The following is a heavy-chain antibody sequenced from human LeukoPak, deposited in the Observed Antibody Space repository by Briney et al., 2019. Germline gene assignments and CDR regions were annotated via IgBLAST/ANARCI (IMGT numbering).Heavy chain of an antibody. CDR2: ISSSSSYI. J-gene: IGHJ4*02. CDR1: GFTFSSYS. D-gene: IGHD2-8*01. CDR3: AGKLGYCTNGVCPF. V-gene: IGHV3-21*01. Sequence: PGGSLRLSCAASGFTFSSYSMNWVRQAPGKGLEWVSSISSSSSYIYYADSVKGRFTISRDNAKNSLYLQMNSLRAEDTAVYYCAGKLGYCTNGVCPFWGQGTLVTDSS.